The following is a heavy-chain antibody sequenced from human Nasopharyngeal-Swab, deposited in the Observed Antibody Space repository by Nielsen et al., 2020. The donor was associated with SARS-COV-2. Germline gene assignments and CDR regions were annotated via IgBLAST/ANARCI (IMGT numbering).Heavy chain of an antibody. J-gene: IGHJ6*02. CDR1: GFTFSDYY. CDR2: ISSSSSYT. CDR3: ARARPRYCSSTSCSVRTYYYGMDV. V-gene: IGHV3-11*03. Sequence: LSLTCAASGFTFSDYYMSWIRQAPGKGLEWVSYISSSSSYTNYADSVKGRFTISRDNAKNSLYLQMNSLRAEDTAVYYCARARPRYCSSTSCSVRTYYYGMDVWGQGTTVTVSS. D-gene: IGHD2-2*01.